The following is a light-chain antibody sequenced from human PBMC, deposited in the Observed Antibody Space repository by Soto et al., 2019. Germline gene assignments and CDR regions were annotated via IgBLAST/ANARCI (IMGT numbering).Light chain of an antibody. CDR2: AAS. J-gene: IGKJ5*01. V-gene: IGKV1-9*01. Sequence: DIQLTQSPPLLSASIRDRVTISCRASQGISTHLAWYQQKPGRAPKLLIYAASTLQSGVPSRFSGSGSGTEFTLTISSLRPEDFATYFCQQLNSFPLTFGQGTRLEI. CDR3: QQLNSFPLT. CDR1: QGISTH.